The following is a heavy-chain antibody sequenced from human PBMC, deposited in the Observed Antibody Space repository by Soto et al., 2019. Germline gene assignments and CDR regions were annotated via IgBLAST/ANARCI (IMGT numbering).Heavy chain of an antibody. Sequence: GASVKVSCKASGYTFTSYYMHWVRQAPGQGLEWMGIINPSGGSTSYAQKFQGRVTMTRDTSTSTVYMELSSLRSEDTAVYYCAREVGEYSSSSRGFDHWGQGTLVTVSS. V-gene: IGHV1-46*01. CDR1: GYTFTSYY. CDR2: INPSGGST. J-gene: IGHJ4*02. CDR3: AREVGEYSSSSRGFDH. D-gene: IGHD6-6*01.